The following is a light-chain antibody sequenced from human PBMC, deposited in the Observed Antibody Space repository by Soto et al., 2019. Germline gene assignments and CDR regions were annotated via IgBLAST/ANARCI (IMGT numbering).Light chain of an antibody. CDR3: LQHHSYPWT. V-gene: IGKV1-17*01. Sequence: DIQMTQAPSSLSASVGDRVTITCRAIQGIRNDLAWYQQKPGKAPKRLIYAASSLQSGVSSRFSGSGSVTEFTLTISSLQPEDFATYYCLQHHSYPWTFGQGTKVEIK. J-gene: IGKJ1*01. CDR2: AAS. CDR1: QGIRND.